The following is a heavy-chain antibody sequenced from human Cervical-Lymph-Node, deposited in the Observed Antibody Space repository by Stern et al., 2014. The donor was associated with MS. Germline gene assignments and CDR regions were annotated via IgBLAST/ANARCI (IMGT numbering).Heavy chain of an antibody. Sequence: EVQLVESGGGLVQPGGSLRLSCAASGIIFGGYVMHWVRPAPGKGLGWGAGISWNSGDIAYTDSVKGRFTISRDNAKNSLYLHMNSLRAEDTALYYCAKDLGEVFYYGMDVWGQGTTVTVSS. CDR2: ISWNSGDI. J-gene: IGHJ6*02. V-gene: IGHV3-9*01. CDR3: AKDLGEVFYYGMDV. D-gene: IGHD2-21*01. CDR1: GIIFGGYV.